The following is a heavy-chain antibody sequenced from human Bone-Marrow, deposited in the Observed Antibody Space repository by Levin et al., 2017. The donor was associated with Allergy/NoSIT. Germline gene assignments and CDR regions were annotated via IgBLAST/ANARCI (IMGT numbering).Heavy chain of an antibody. D-gene: IGHD3-10*01. CDR1: GGSIRSGDYY. J-gene: IGHJ6*02. V-gene: IGHV4-30-4*01. CDR2: IYYSGHT. Sequence: PSETLSLTCTVSGGSIRSGDYYWTWIRQPPGTGLEYIGYIYYSGHTYYNPSLKSRLTMSVDTSRNQFSLKLTSMSAADTAVYYCVRDQTGAPPLYFYGMDVWGQGTTVTVSS. CDR3: VRDQTGAPPLYFYGMDV.